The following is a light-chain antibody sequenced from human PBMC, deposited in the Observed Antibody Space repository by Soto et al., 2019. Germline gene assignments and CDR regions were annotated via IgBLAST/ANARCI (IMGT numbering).Light chain of an antibody. CDR3: SSYSSVTTLWV. J-gene: IGLJ3*02. CDR1: SSDVGGYNY. Sequence: QSVLTQPASVSGSPGQSITISCTGTSSDVGGYNYVSWYQQHPGKAPKLIIYEVSNRPSGVSNRFSGSKSGNTASLTVPGLQAEDEADYYCSSYSSVTTLWVFGGGTKVTVL. V-gene: IGLV2-14*01. CDR2: EVS.